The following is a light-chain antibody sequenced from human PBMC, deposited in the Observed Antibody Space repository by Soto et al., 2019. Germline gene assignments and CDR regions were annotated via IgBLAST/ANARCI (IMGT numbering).Light chain of an antibody. Sequence: DIVMTQSPLSLPVTPGEPASISCRSSQSLLHSNGYNYLDWYLQKPGQSPQLLIYLGSNRASGVPDRFSGSGSGTDFTLKISRVEAEDVGVYYCMQALQTPRFTFGPGTEVDIK. CDR3: MQALQTPRFT. CDR1: QSLLHSNGYNY. J-gene: IGKJ3*01. V-gene: IGKV2-28*01. CDR2: LGS.